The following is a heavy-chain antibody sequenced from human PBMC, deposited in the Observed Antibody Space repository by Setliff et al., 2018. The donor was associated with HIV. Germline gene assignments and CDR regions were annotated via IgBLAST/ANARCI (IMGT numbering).Heavy chain of an antibody. Sequence: SETLSLTCTVSGGSISIGGYYWGWIRQHPGKGLEWIGYIYHNGSTYYNPSLKSRLIISVDTSKNQFSLKLSSVTAADTAVYYCARGGGSRAATSSYYYMDVWGKGPRSPSP. CDR2: IYHNGST. CDR1: GGSISIGGYY. J-gene: IGHJ6*03. V-gene: IGHV4-31*03. D-gene: IGHD2-15*01. CDR3: ARGGGSRAATSSYYYMDV.